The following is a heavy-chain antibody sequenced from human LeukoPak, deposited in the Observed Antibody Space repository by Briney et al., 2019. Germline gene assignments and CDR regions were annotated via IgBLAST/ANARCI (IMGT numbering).Heavy chain of an antibody. CDR3: ARGPGYSYGHRGYYFDY. V-gene: IGHV4-39*07. CDR2: INHSGRT. Sequence: SETLSLTCTVSGGSISSGSYYWGWIRQPPGRGLEWIGEINHSGRTNYNPSLKSRVTISVDTSKNQFSLKLSSVTAADTAVYYCARGPGYSYGHRGYYFDYWGQGTLVTVSS. D-gene: IGHD5-18*01. CDR1: GGSISSGSYY. J-gene: IGHJ4*02.